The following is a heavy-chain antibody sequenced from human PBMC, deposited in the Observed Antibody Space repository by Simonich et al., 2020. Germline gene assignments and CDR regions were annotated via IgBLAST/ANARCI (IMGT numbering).Heavy chain of an antibody. CDR1: GGSFSGYY. D-gene: IGHD3-9*01. CDR2: INHKGNT. V-gene: IGHV4-34*01. J-gene: IGHJ5*02. CDR3: ARCGLVNYDILTGYHNWFDP. Sequence: QVQLQQWGAGLLKPSGTLSLTCAVYGGSFSGYYWSWLRPPPGNGLGWIGEINHKGNTNYTPSLKSRVTISGDASKNQFSLKLSSVTAADTAVYYCARCGLVNYDILTGYHNWFDPWGQGTLVTVSS.